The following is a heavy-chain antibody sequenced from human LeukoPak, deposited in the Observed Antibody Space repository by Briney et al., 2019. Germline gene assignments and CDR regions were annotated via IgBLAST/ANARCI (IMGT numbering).Heavy chain of an antibody. J-gene: IGHJ4*02. CDR1: GGSFSGYY. CDR2: INHSGST. CDR3: ASGYCSSTSCYSRPFDY. D-gene: IGHD2-2*01. Sequence: SETLSLTCAVYGGSFSGYYWSWIRQPPGKGLEWIGEINHSGSTNYNPSLKSRVTISVDTSKNQFSLKLSSVTAADTAVYYCASGYCSSTSCYSRPFDYWGQGTLVTVSS. V-gene: IGHV4-34*01.